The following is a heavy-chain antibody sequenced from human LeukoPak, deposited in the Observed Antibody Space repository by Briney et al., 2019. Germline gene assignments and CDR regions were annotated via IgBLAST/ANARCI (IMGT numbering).Heavy chain of an antibody. V-gene: IGHV4-38-2*01. Sequence: SETLSLTCAVSGYSMSSGYYWGGIRPPPGKGVEGIGNIYHSGNTYYKQSLKRRVTISGETNKNNLYLKERSVTAADTAVYYCARQAQVPAHFMDVWGKGTTVTVSS. CDR2: IYHSGNT. D-gene: IGHD2-2*01. CDR3: ARQAQVPAHFMDV. CDR1: GYSMSSGYY. J-gene: IGHJ6*03.